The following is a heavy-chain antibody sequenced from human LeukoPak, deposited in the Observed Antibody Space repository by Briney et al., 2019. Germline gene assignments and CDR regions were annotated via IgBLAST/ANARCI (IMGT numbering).Heavy chain of an antibody. Sequence: GGSLRLSCAASGFTFSSYGMSWVRQAPGKGLEWVSAISGSGGSTYYADSVKGRFTISRDNSKNTLYLQMNSLRAEDTAVYYCAKDRGYCSSTSCYALPFDIWGQGTMVTVSS. D-gene: IGHD2-2*01. CDR2: ISGSGGST. V-gene: IGHV3-23*01. CDR1: GFTFSSYG. CDR3: AKDRGYCSSTSCYALPFDI. J-gene: IGHJ3*02.